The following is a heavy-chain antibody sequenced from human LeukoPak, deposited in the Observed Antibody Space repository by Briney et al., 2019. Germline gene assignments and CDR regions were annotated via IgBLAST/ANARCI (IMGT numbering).Heavy chain of an antibody. V-gene: IGHV4-61*02. CDR3: AREVAGDFDY. D-gene: IGHD6-19*01. CDR2: IYTSGST. J-gene: IGHJ4*02. Sequence: SQTLPLTCTVSGGSISSGSYYWSWIRQPAGKGLEWIGRIYTSGSTNYNPSLKSRVTISVDTSKNQFSLKLSSVTAADTAVYYCAREVAGDFDYWGQGTLVTVSS. CDR1: GGSISSGSYY.